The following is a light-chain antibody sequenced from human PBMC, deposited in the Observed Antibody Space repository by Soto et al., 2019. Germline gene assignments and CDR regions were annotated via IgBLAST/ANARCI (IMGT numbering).Light chain of an antibody. Sequence: EIVLTQSPATLSLSTGERATLSCRASQSVSSYLAWYQQKTGQAPRLLIYDASNRATGIPARFSGSGSGTDFTLTISSLEPEDFAVYYCQQRSNWPPSITFGQGTRLEIK. J-gene: IGKJ5*01. V-gene: IGKV3-11*01. CDR1: QSVSSY. CDR2: DAS. CDR3: QQRSNWPPSIT.